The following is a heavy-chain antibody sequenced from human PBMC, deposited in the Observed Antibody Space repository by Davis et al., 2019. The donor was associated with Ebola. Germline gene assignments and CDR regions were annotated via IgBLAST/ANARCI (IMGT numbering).Heavy chain of an antibody. CDR1: VITFSSYA. CDR3: AARIQH. V-gene: IGHV3-21*01. CDR2: ISSSSSYI. J-gene: IGHJ1*01. Sequence: GESLKISCTDSVITFSSYAMNWVRQAPGKGLEWVSSISSSSSYIYYADSVKGRFTISRDNAKNSLYLQMNSLRAEDTAVYYCAARIQHWGQGTLVTVSS.